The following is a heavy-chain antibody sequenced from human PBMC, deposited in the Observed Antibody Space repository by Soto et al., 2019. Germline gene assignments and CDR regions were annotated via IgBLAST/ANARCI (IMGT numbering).Heavy chain of an antibody. CDR2: IIPIFGTA. D-gene: IGHD6-19*01. CDR3: ASGRQWLPQGDWFDP. Sequence: QVQLVQSGAEVKKPGSSVQVSCTASGGTFSSYAISWVRQAPGQGLEWMGGIIPIFGTANYAQKVQGRVTSTADESTSRAYMELRSLRSEDRAVYYCASGRQWLPQGDWFDPRGQGTLVTVSS. CDR1: GGTFSSYA. V-gene: IGHV1-69*01. J-gene: IGHJ5*02.